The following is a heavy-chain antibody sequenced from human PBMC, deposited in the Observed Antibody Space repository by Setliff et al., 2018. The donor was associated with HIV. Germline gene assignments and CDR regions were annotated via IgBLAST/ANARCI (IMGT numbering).Heavy chain of an antibody. V-gene: IGHV4-61*02. D-gene: IGHD3-9*01. Sequence: PSETLSLTCTVSGGSISSTSHYWTWIRQPAEKGLEWLGRIFTSGSASYNPSLESRVTFSVDTSKNQFALKLTSVTAADTAVYYCARAFYGISAGYYYFDVWGRGALVTVSS. CDR3: ARAFYGISAGYYYFDV. CDR1: GGSISSTSHY. J-gene: IGHJ4*02. CDR2: IFTSGSA.